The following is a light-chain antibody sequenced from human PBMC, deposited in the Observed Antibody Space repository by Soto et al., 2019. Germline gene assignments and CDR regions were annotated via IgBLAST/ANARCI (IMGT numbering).Light chain of an antibody. J-gene: IGKJ1*01. CDR2: GAS. CDR1: QSISNN. V-gene: IGKV3-15*01. CDR3: QQYYSWPRT. Sequence: EGVMTQSPAILSVSPGERATLSCRAIQSISNNLAWYQQKAGQAPRLLIYGASTRATGVPARFSGSGSGTEFTLTISSLQSEDFALYYCQQYYSWPRTFGQGTKVEIK.